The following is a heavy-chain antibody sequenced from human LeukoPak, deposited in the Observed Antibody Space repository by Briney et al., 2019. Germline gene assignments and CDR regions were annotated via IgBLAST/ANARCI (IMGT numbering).Heavy chain of an antibody. D-gene: IGHD6-13*01. J-gene: IGHJ4*02. V-gene: IGHV6-1*01. CDR3: AREGGRAAAAGPTYFDY. Sequence: SQTLSLTCAISGDSVSSNSAAWNWIRQSPSRGLEWLGRTYYRSKWYNDYAESVKSRITINPDTSKNQFSLQLNPVTPEDTAVYYCAREGGRAAAAGPTYFDYWGQGTLVTVSS. CDR2: TYYRSKWYN. CDR1: GDSVSSNSAA.